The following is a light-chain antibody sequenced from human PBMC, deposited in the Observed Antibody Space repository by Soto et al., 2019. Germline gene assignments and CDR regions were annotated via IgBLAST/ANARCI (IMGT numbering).Light chain of an antibody. CDR2: DAS. V-gene: IGKV1-5*01. J-gene: IGKJ1*01. CDR1: QSISSW. Sequence: DIQMTQYPSTLSASVGDRVTITCRASQSISSWWAWYQQKPGKAPKLLIYDASSLESGVPLRFSGSGSGTEFTLTNSSLQPDDFATDYCQQYNSYSTWTFCQGTKVEIK. CDR3: QQYNSYSTWT.